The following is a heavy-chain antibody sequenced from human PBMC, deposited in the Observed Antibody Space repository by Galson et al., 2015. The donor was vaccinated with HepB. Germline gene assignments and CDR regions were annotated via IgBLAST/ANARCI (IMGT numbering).Heavy chain of an antibody. V-gene: IGHV3-23*01. CDR3: VKDSHYDFWQGSLFEL. Sequence: SLRLSCAASGFAFGSHTMIWVRQAPGRGLECVSAISGHAEKIYYAESLKGRFTIFRDNSKSTVYLQISGLRVDDTAVYYCVKDSHYDFWQGSLFELWGQGTPVTVAS. D-gene: IGHD3-3*01. CDR1: GFAFGSHT. CDR2: ISGHAEKI. J-gene: IGHJ4*02.